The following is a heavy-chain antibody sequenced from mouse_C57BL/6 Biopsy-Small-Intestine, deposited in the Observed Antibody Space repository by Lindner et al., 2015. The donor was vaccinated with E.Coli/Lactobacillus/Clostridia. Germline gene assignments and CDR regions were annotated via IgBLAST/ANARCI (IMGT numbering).Heavy chain of an antibody. CDR1: GYTFIDHW. J-gene: IGHJ2*01. V-gene: IGHV1-7*01. D-gene: IGHD4-1*01. CDR2: INPSSGYT. Sequence: VQLQESGAELAKPGASVKMSCKASGYTFIDHWIHWVKQRPGQGLEWIGYINPSSGYTAYNQKFKNKATLTADRSSSTAYIQLTSLTSEDSAVYFCSRGWDSYWGQDTTLTVSS. CDR3: SRGWDSY.